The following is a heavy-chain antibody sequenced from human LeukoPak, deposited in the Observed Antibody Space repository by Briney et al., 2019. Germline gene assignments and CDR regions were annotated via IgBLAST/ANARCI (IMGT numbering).Heavy chain of an antibody. V-gene: IGHV3-9*01. CDR2: ISWNSGSI. J-gene: IGHJ4*02. CDR3: AKDGHIAAAGTLDY. D-gene: IGHD6-13*01. Sequence: SRSLRLSCAASGFTFDDYAMHWVRQAPGKGLEWVSGISWNSGSIGYADSVKGRFTISRDNAKNSLYLQMNSLRAEDTALYYCAKDGHIAAAGTLDYWGQGTLVTVSS. CDR1: GFTFDDYA.